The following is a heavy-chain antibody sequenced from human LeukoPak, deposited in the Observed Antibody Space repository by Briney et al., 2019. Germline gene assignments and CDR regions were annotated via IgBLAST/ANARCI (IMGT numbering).Heavy chain of an antibody. CDR2: IYPGDSDT. D-gene: IGHD5-24*01. J-gene: IGHJ3*02. CDR3: ARGAIEMGTTNAFDI. CDR1: GYNFINYW. V-gene: IGHV5-51*01. Sequence: GESLKISCKGSGYNFINYWIGWVRQMPGKGLEWTGIIYPGDSDTRYSPSFQGQVTISVDKSISTAYVQWSSLKASDTAMYYCARGAIEMGTTNAFDIWGQGTMVTVSS.